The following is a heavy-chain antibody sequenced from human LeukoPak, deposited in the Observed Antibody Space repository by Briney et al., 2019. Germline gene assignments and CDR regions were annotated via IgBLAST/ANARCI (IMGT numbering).Heavy chain of an antibody. CDR1: GYTFTSYD. CDR2: INPSGGST. D-gene: IGHD6-6*01. V-gene: IGHV1-46*01. Sequence: ASVKVSCKASGYTFTSYDINWVRQATGQGLEWMGIINPSGGSTSYAQKFQGRVTMTRDMSTSTVYMELSSLRSEDTAVYYCAREANSSSSGLFGYWGQGTLVTVSS. J-gene: IGHJ4*02. CDR3: AREANSSSSGLFGY.